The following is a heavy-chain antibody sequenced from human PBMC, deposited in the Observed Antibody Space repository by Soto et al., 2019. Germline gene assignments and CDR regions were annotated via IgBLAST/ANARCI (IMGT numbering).Heavy chain of an antibody. CDR1: GGSISGSY. CDR2: VYYTGSP. D-gene: IGHD6-19*01. Sequence: SETLSLTCRVSGGSISGSYWSWIRQSPGKGLEWLGYVYYTGSPNYSPSLRSRVSISVDTSKNEFSLRLSSVTAADTAVYFCARSVAVPGAHIDYWGQGTQVTVSS. CDR3: ARSVAVPGAHIDY. J-gene: IGHJ4*02. V-gene: IGHV4-59*01.